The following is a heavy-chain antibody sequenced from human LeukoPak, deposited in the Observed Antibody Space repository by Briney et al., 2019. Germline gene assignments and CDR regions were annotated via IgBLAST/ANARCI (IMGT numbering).Heavy chain of an antibody. Sequence: GASVKVSCKASGGTFSSYAISWVRQAPGQGLEWMGGITPIFGTANYAQKFQGRVTITTDESTSTAYMELSSLRSEDTAVYYCAGDYGDYASPYFYWGQGTLVTVSS. CDR3: AGDYGDYASPYFY. D-gene: IGHD4-17*01. CDR1: GGTFSSYA. V-gene: IGHV1-69*05. CDR2: ITPIFGTA. J-gene: IGHJ4*02.